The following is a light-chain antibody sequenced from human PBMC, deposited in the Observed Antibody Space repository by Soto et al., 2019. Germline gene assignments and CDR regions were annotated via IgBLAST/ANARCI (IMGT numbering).Light chain of an antibody. CDR1: QDIGSG. CDR2: GTS. Sequence: AIQMTQSPASLSASVGDTLTITCRASQDIGSGLGWYQQKPGKAPKLLIYGTSRLESGVPSRFSGSGSGTYFTLVISNLQPEDFATYYCLQDDNYPRTFGQGTKVEIK. CDR3: LQDDNYPRT. J-gene: IGKJ1*01. V-gene: IGKV1-6*01.